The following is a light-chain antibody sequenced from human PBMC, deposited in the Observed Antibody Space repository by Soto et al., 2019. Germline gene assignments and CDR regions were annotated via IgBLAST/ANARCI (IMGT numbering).Light chain of an antibody. CDR2: DVT. Sequence: QSVLTQPASVSGSPGQSIAISCTGTSSDVGGYNYVSWYQQHPVKAPKLMIYDVTNRPSGVSDRFSGSKSGNTASLTISGFQAEHEAAYYSSSYTSSSTPYVFGTGTKVPV. J-gene: IGLJ1*01. CDR1: SSDVGGYNY. CDR3: SSYTSSSTPYV. V-gene: IGLV2-14*01.